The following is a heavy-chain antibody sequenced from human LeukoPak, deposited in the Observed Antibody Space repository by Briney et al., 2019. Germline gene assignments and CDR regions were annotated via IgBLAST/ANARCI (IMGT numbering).Heavy chain of an antibody. CDR3: ARTGLGYCSGGSCYTFDY. D-gene: IGHD2-15*01. J-gene: IGHJ4*02. V-gene: IGHV4-4*02. CDR1: GGSISSSNW. CDR2: IYHSRST. Sequence: PSETLSLTCTVSGGSISSSNWWSWVRQPPGKGLEWIGEIYHSRSTNYYPSLKSRVTMSVDKSKNQFSLKLSSVTAADTAVYYCARTGLGYCSGGSCYTFDYWGQGTLVTVSS.